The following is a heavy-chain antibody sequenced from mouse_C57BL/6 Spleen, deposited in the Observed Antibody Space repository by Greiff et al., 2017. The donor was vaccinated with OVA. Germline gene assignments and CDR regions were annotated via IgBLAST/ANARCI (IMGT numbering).Heavy chain of an antibody. Sequence: EVQLVESEGGLVQPGSSMKLSCTASGFTFSDYYMAWVRQVPEKGLEWVANINYDGSSTYYLDSLKSRFIISRDNAKNILYLQMSSLKSEDTATYYCARDQTGSFDYWGQGTTLTVSS. CDR1: GFTFSDYY. CDR2: INYDGSST. D-gene: IGHD4-1*01. CDR3: ARDQTGSFDY. J-gene: IGHJ2*01. V-gene: IGHV5-16*01.